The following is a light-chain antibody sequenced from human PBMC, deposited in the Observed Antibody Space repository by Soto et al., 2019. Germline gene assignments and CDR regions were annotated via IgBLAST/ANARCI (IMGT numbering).Light chain of an antibody. CDR3: QQYNNRPPWT. Sequence: EIVMTQSPATLSVSPGERATLSCRASQSVSSNLAWYQQKPGQAPRLLIYGASTRATGIPAWFSGSGSGTEFTLTISSLQSEDFAVYYCQQYNNRPPWTFGQGTKVEIK. CDR2: GAS. V-gene: IGKV3-15*01. CDR1: QSVSSN. J-gene: IGKJ1*01.